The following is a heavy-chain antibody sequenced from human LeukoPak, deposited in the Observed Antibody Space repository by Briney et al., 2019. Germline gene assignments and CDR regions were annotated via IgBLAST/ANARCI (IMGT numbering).Heavy chain of an antibody. Sequence: PGRSLRLSCATSGFTFSSYGMHWVRQAPGKGLEWVAVIWYDGSNKYYADSVKGRFTISRDNSKNTLYLQMNSLRAEDTAVYYCARENYGSGNHEDYWGQGTLVTVSP. CDR2: IWYDGSNK. CDR3: ARENYGSGNHEDY. D-gene: IGHD3-10*01. CDR1: GFTFSSYG. J-gene: IGHJ4*02. V-gene: IGHV3-33*01.